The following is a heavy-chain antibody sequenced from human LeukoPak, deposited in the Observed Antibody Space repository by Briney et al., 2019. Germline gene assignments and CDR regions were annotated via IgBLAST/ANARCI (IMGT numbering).Heavy chain of an antibody. Sequence: GTSLRLSCAASGFTFSSYGMHWVHQAPGKGLEWVAVIWYDESNKYYADSVKGRFTISRDNSKNTLYLQMNSLRAEDTAVYYCARDYVGTVTTTGCFDYWGQGTLVTVSS. J-gene: IGHJ4*02. CDR3: ARDYVGTVTTTGCFDY. D-gene: IGHD4-17*01. V-gene: IGHV3-33*01. CDR2: IWYDESNK. CDR1: GFTFSSYG.